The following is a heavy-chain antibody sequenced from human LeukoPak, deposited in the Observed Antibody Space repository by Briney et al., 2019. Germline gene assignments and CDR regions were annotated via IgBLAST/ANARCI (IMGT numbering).Heavy chain of an antibody. D-gene: IGHD2-15*01. CDR3: ARGSKWSRNYYFDY. CDR2: INHSGST. J-gene: IGHJ4*02. V-gene: IGHV4-34*01. Sequence: SETLSLTCAVYGGSFSGYYWSWIRQPPGKGLEWIGEINHSGSTNYNPSLKSRVTISVDTSKNQFSLKLSSVTAADTAVYYCARGSKWSRNYYFDYGGQGTLATVSS. CDR1: GGSFSGYY.